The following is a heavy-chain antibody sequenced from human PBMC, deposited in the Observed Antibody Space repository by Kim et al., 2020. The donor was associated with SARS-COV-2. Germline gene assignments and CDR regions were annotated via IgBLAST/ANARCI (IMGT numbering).Heavy chain of an antibody. V-gene: IGHV3-23*01. J-gene: IGHJ4*02. Sequence: ADSVKGRFTISRDNSKNTLYLQMNSLRAEDTAVYYCAKPTVGIAAAGFPYWGQGTLVTVSS. CDR3: AKPTVGIAAAGFPY. D-gene: IGHD6-13*01.